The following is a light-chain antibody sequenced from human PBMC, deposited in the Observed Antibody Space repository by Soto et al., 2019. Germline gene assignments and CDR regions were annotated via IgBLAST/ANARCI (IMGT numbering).Light chain of an antibody. V-gene: IGKV1-5*01. CDR2: DAS. CDR3: QQLNSYPRT. CDR1: QSIRTW. J-gene: IGKJ1*01. Sequence: DIQMTQSPSALSASVGDRVTITCRASQSIRTWLAWYQQKPGKAPKLLIYDASTLESGVPSRFSGSGSGSEFTLTISSLQPDDFATYYCQQLNSYPRTFGQGTKVDIK.